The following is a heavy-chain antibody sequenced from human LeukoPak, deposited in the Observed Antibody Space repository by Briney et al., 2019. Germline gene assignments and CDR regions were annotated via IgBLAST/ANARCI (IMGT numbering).Heavy chain of an antibody. CDR1: GFNFNTYA. D-gene: IGHD2-15*01. J-gene: IGHJ4*02. V-gene: IGHV3-30*04. CDR3: ARADTPSVVLVGFDY. CDR2: ISYDGRNT. Sequence: PGRSLRLSCAASGFNFNTYAMNWVRQAPGKGLEWVALISYDGRNTYYADSMKGRFTISRDNSKNTLYLQMNSLNSVDTALYYCARADTPSVVLVGFDYWGQGALVTVSS.